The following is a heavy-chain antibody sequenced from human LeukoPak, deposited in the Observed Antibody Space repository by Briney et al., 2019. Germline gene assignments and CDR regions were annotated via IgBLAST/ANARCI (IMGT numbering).Heavy chain of an antibody. CDR1: GYTFTGYY. J-gene: IGHJ4*02. CDR3: ARSDPTVAGTY. CDR2: ISAYDGNT. V-gene: IGHV1-18*04. Sequence: ASVKVSCKASGYTFTGYYMHWVRQAPGQGLEWMGWISAYDGNTNYAQKFQGRVTVTTDTSTSTAYMEVRSLRSDDTAVYYCARSDPTVAGTYWGQGTLVTVSS. D-gene: IGHD6-19*01.